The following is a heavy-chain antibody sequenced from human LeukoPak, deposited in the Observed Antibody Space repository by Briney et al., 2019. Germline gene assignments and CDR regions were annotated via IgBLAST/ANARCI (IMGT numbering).Heavy chain of an antibody. D-gene: IGHD3-9*01. V-gene: IGHV3-21*01. CDR3: ARGRHYDILTGYLNPYYFDY. CDR2: ISSSSSYI. J-gene: IGHJ4*02. CDR1: GFTFISYS. Sequence: GGSLRLSCAASGFTFISYSMNWVRQAPGKGLEWVASISSSSSYIYYADSVKGRFTISRDNAKNSLYLQMNSLRAEDTAVYYCARGRHYDILTGYLNPYYFDYWGQGTLVTVSS.